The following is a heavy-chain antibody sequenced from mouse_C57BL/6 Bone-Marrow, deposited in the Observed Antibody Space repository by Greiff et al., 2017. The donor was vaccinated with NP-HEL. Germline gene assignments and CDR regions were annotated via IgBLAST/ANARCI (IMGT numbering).Heavy chain of an antibody. D-gene: IGHD2-4*01. CDR3: AKPIYYDYDGRYAMDY. CDR1: GFSLTSYG. CDR2: IWRGGST. V-gene: IGHV2-5*01. Sequence: VKLMESGPGLVQPSQSLSITCTVSGFSLTSYGVHWVRQSPGKGLEWLGVIWRGGSTDYNAAFMSRLSITKDNSKSQVFCKMNSLQADDTAIYYCAKPIYYDYDGRYAMDYWGQGTSVTVSS. J-gene: IGHJ4*01.